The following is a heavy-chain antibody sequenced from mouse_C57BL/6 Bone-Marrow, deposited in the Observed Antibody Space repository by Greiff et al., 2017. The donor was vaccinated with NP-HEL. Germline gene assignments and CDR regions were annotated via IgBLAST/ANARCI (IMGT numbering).Heavy chain of an antibody. CDR3: ARTRIVSLDY. V-gene: IGHV1-59*01. CDR1: GYTFTSYW. D-gene: IGHD6-1*01. J-gene: IGHJ2*01. CDR2: IDPSDSYT. Sequence: QVQLQQPGAGMVRPGTSVKLSCKASGYTFTSYWMHWVKQRPGQGLEWIGVIDPSDSYTNYNQKFKGKATLTVDTSSSTAYMQLSSLTSEDSAVYYCARTRIVSLDYWGQGTTLTVSS.